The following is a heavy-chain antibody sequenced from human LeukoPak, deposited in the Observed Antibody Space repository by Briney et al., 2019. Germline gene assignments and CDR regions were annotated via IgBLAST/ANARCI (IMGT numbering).Heavy chain of an antibody. J-gene: IGHJ4*02. CDR1: GFIFSSYS. CDR2: ISSSYSPI. V-gene: IGHV3-48*01. Sequence: SGGSLRLSCAASGFIFSSYSMNWVRQAPGKGLEWVSYISSSYSPIYYADSVRGRFTISRDNAKNLVYLHMNSLRAEDTAVYYCARAPDYYDSSGYFDYWGQGTLVTVSS. CDR3: ARAPDYYDSSGYFDY. D-gene: IGHD3-22*01.